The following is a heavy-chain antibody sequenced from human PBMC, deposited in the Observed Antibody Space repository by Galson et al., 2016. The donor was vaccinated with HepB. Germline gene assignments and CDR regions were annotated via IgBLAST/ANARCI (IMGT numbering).Heavy chain of an antibody. CDR3: ARAIATSY. CDR1: GFSFSNYG. Sequence: SLRLSCAASGFSFSNYGMSWVRQAPGKGLEWVSSITATGGSTYIADSVKGRFTISRDNSKNTLYLQMNSLRADDTAVYYCARAIATSYWGQGALVTVSS. D-gene: IGHD5-24*01. V-gene: IGHV3-23*01. J-gene: IGHJ4*02. CDR2: ITATGGST.